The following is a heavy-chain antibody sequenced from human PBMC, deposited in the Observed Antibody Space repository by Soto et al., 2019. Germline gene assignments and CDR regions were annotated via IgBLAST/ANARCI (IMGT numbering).Heavy chain of an antibody. Sequence: QVQLVQSGAEVRKPGASVKVSCKASGYSFTSYGISWVRQAPGQGLEWMGWVSAYNGNTKYAQKFLGRVAMTTDTSTSTADMDLTSLRSDDTAVYFCARVWLVSTTDDYYMGVWGTGTTVSVS. CDR2: VSAYNGNT. D-gene: IGHD2-2*01. CDR1: GYSFTSYG. V-gene: IGHV1-18*01. CDR3: ARVWLVSTTDDYYMGV. J-gene: IGHJ6*03.